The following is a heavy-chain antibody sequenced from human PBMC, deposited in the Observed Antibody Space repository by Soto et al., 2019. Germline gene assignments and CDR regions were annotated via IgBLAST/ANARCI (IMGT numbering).Heavy chain of an antibody. CDR3: VGGIVVVPAAIHDYYYGMDV. J-gene: IGHJ6*02. CDR2: ISGSGGST. CDR1: GFTFSSYS. D-gene: IGHD2-2*01. V-gene: IGHV3-23*01. Sequence: GGSLRLSCAASGFTFSSYSMSWVRPAPGKGLEWFSAISGSGGSTYYADSVKGRFTISRDNSKNTLYLQMNSLRAEDTAVYYCVGGIVVVPAAIHDYYYGMDVWGQGTTVTVSS.